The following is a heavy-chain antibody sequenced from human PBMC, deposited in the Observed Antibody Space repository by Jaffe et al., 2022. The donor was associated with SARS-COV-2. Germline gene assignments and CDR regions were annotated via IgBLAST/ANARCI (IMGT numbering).Heavy chain of an antibody. V-gene: IGHV4-34*01. CDR2: INHSGST. CDR3: ARAHYYDSSGYSRRYFDY. D-gene: IGHD3-22*01. CDR1: GGSFSGYY. Sequence: QVQLQQWGAGLLKPSETLSLTCAVYGGSFSGYYWSWIRQPPGKGLEWIGEINHSGSTNYNPSLKSRVTISVDTSKNQFSLKLSSVTAADTAVYYCARAHYYDSSGYSRRYFDYWGQGTLVTVSS. J-gene: IGHJ4*02.